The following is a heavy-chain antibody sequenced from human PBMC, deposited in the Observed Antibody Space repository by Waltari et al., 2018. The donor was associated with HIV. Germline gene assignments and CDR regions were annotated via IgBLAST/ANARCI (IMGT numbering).Heavy chain of an antibody. CDR3: ARAAHYGSESYSYYFDY. Sequence: QVQLQQWGAGLLKPSETLSLTCAVYGGSFSGYYWSWIRQPPGKGLEWIGEINHSGSTNYNPSLKSRVTISVDTSKNQFSLKLSSVTAADTAVYYCARAAHYGSESYSYYFDYWGQGTLVTVSS. CDR1: GGSFSGYY. CDR2: INHSGST. J-gene: IGHJ4*02. V-gene: IGHV4-34*01. D-gene: IGHD3-10*01.